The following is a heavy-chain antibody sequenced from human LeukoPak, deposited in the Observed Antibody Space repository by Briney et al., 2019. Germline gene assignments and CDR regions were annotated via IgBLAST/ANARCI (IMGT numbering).Heavy chain of an antibody. J-gene: IGHJ4*02. V-gene: IGHV3-11*01. CDR1: GLTFSDYY. CDR2: ISSSGGSI. CDR3: RAGLIEATINHYFDY. Sequence: AGGSLRLSCAASGLTFSDYYVAWIRQAPGKGLEWVSYISSSGGSIYYADSVKGRFTISRDNAKNSLFLQMNSLGAEDTAVYFCRAGLIEATINHYFDYWGPGTLVTVSS. D-gene: IGHD5-12*01.